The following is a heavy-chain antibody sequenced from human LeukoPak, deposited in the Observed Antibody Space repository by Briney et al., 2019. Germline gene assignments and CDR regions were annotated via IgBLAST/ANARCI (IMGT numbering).Heavy chain of an antibody. CDR1: GYNFRSYG. CDR3: ARDPGHYDSSGYYYY. V-gene: IGHV1-18*01. CDR2: ISAYNGNT. J-gene: IGHJ4*02. Sequence: ASVKVSCKASGYNFRSYGISWVRQAPGQGLEWMGWISAYNGNTNYAQKLQGRVTMTTDTSTSTTYMELRSLRSDDTAVYYCARDPGHYDSSGYYYYWGQGTLVTVSS. D-gene: IGHD3-22*01.